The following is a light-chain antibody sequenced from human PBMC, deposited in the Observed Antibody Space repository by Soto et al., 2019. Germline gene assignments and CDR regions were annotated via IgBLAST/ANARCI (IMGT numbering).Light chain of an antibody. CDR3: QQRSKWPLT. CDR2: STS. V-gene: IGKV3-15*01. CDR1: QSVGSK. Sequence: ERVMTQSPVTLSVFPGERATLSCRASQSVGSKLAWYQQKPGQAPRLLIYSTSIRATDIPARISGSGSGTELTLTISSLQSEDFAVYYCQQRSKWPLTFGGGTKVDI. J-gene: IGKJ4*01.